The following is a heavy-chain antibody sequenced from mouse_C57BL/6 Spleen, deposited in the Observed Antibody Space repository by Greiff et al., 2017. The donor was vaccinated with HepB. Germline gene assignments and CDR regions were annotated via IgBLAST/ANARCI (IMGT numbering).Heavy chain of an antibody. V-gene: IGHV1-64*01. J-gene: IGHJ3*01. D-gene: IGHD1-1*01. Sequence: QVQLQQPGAELIKPGASVKLSCKASGYTFTSYWMHWVKQRPGQGLEWIGMIHPNSGSTNYNEKFKSKATLTVDKSSSTAYMQLSSLTSEDSAVYYCARDYYGSSPVAYWGQGTLVTVSA. CDR1: GYTFTSYW. CDR3: ARDYYGSSPVAY. CDR2: IHPNSGST.